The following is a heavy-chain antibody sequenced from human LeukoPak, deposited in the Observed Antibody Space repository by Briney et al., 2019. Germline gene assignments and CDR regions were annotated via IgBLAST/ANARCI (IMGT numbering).Heavy chain of an antibody. V-gene: IGHV1-69*01. CDR2: IIPIFGTA. J-gene: IGHJ4*02. CDR1: GGTFSSYA. CDR3: ARESRLRYFDWLPNYFDY. Sequence: SVKVSCKASGGTFSSYAISWVRQAPGQGLEWMGGIIPIFGTANYAQKFQGRVTITADESTSTAYMELSSLRSEDTAVYYCARESRLRYFDWLPNYFDYWGQGTLVTVSS. D-gene: IGHD3-9*01.